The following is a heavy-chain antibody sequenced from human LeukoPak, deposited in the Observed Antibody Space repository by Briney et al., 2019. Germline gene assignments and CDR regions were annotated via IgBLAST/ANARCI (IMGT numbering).Heavy chain of an antibody. Sequence: ASVKVSCKASGYTLTSYDINWVRQATGQGLEWMGWMNPNSGNTGYAQKFQGRVTMTRNTSISTAYMELSSLRSEDTAVYYCARGDGGYYYYYMDVWGKGTTVTISS. D-gene: IGHD3-16*01. V-gene: IGHV1-8*01. J-gene: IGHJ6*03. CDR2: MNPNSGNT. CDR3: ARGDGGYYYYYMDV. CDR1: GYTLTSYD.